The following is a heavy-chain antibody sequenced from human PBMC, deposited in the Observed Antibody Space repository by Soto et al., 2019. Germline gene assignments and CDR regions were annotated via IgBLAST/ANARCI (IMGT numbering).Heavy chain of an antibody. CDR3: AKDLAPYGMDV. CDR1: GFTFDDYA. J-gene: IGHJ6*02. Sequence: EVHLVESGGVVVEPGGSLRLSCAASGFTFDDYAMHWVRQAPGKGLEWVSLIGWNGGNPHYADSVKGRFTISRDNSKNSLYLQMNSLRAEDTALYYCAKDLAPYGMDVWGQGTTVTVSS. D-gene: IGHD2-21*01. V-gene: IGHV3-43D*04. CDR2: IGWNGGNP.